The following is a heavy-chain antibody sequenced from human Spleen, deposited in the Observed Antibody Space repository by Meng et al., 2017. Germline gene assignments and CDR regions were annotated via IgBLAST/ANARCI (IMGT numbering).Heavy chain of an antibody. CDR2: FYHSGST. D-gene: IGHD3-22*01. CDR1: SYSISSDYY. V-gene: IGHV4-38-2*02. Sequence: GSLRLSCTVSSYSISSDYYWGWIRQPPGRGLEWIGNFYHSGSTYYNPSLKSRVTISVDTSKNQFSLKLSSVTAADTAVYYCARGTSDYYDSSGYDVWFDPWGQGTLVTVSS. CDR3: ARGTSDYYDSSGYDVWFDP. J-gene: IGHJ5*02.